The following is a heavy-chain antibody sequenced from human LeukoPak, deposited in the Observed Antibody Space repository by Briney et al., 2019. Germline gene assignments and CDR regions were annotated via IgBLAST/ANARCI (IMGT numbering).Heavy chain of an antibody. CDR1: GFTFDDYA. J-gene: IGHJ3*02. Sequence: PGGSLRLSCAASGFTFDDYAMHWVRQAPGKGLEWVSLISGDGGSTYYADSVKGRFTISRDNSKNSLYLQMNSLRTEDTALYYCAKDLLPMVTHDAFDIWGQGTMVTVSS. CDR3: AKDLLPMVTHDAFDI. D-gene: IGHD5-18*01. CDR2: ISGDGGST. V-gene: IGHV3-43*02.